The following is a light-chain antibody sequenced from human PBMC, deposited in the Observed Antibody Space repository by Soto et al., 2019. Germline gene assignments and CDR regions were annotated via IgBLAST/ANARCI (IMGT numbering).Light chain of an antibody. CDR3: EQYGSSPYT. CDR2: AAS. CDR1: QSVSSTY. V-gene: IGKV3-20*01. J-gene: IGKJ2*01. Sequence: ENVLTQSPGTLSLSPGERATLSCRASQSVSSTYLAWYQQTPGQAPRLLIYAASSRAPGIPDRFSGSGSGTDFFLTISRLEPEDFAVYFCEQYGSSPYTFGQGTKLEIK.